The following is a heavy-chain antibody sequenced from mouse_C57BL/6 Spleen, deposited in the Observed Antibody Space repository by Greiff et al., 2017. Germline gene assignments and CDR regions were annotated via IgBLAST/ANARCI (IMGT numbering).Heavy chain of an antibody. V-gene: IGHV1-64*01. D-gene: IGHD2-4*01. Sequence: QVQLQQPGAELVKPAASVKLSCTASGYTFTSYWMHWVKQRPGQGHEWIGMIHPNSGSTNSNETFKSKATRTVDKSASTAYWQLSSLTSVDSAGYYSSRSAYDYGGWFAYWGQGTLVTVSA. J-gene: IGHJ3*01. CDR3: SRSAYDYGGWFAY. CDR2: IHPNSGST. CDR1: GYTFTSYW.